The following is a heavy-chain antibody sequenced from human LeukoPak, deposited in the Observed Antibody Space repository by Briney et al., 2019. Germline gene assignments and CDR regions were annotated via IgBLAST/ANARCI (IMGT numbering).Heavy chain of an antibody. D-gene: IGHD2-2*01. CDR2: TYDRSKWYN. V-gene: IGHV6-1*01. CDR1: GDSVSSNSAA. J-gene: IGHJ5*02. Sequence: SQTLSLTCAISGDSVSSNSAAWNWIRQSPSRGLEWLGRTYDRSKWYNDYAVSVKSRITINPDTSKNQFSLQLNSVTPEDTAVYYCASLRYCSSTSCSGWFDPWGQGTLVTVSS. CDR3: ASLRYCSSTSCSGWFDP.